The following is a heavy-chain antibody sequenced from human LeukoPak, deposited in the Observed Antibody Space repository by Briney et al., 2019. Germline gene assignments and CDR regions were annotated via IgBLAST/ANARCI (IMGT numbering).Heavy chain of an antibody. V-gene: IGHV1-69*06. Sequence: GASVKVSCKASGGTFSSYAISWVRQAPGQGLEWMGGIIPIFGTANYAQKFQGRVTITADKSTSTAYMELSSLRSEDTAVYYCARDAGYGIYYFDYWGQGTLVTVSS. CDR2: IIPIFGTA. J-gene: IGHJ4*02. D-gene: IGHD5-12*01. CDR1: GGTFSSYA. CDR3: ARDAGYGIYYFDY.